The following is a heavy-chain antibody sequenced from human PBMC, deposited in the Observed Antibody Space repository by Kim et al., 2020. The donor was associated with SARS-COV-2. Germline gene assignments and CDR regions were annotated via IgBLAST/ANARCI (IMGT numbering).Heavy chain of an antibody. V-gene: IGHV3-7*01. Sequence: GGSLRLSCAASGFSFSRSRMGWVRQAPGRGLEWVANIKEDGSDMYYVDSVKGRFTISRDNAKNSLNLQMNSLRAEDTAIYRCARDLAMAVRPVYDYWGQG. D-gene: IGHD6-6*01. CDR1: GFSFSRSR. CDR2: IKEDGSDM. J-gene: IGHJ4*02. CDR3: ARDLAMAVRPVYDY.